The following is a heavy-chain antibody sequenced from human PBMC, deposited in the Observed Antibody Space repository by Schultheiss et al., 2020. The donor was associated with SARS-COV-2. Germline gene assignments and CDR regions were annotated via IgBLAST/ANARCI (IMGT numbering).Heavy chain of an antibody. CDR1: GGSFSGNY. V-gene: IGHV4-34*01. D-gene: IGHD3-22*01. CDR2: IHHSGST. CDR3: ARLGTYYYDSSGYNPIDY. Sequence: SETLSLTCAVYGGSFSGNYWSWIRQPPGKGLEWIGEIHHSGSTYYNPSLKSRITMSVDTSKNQFSLKLSSVTAADTAVYYCARLGTYYYDSSGYNPIDYWGQGTLVTVSS. J-gene: IGHJ4*02.